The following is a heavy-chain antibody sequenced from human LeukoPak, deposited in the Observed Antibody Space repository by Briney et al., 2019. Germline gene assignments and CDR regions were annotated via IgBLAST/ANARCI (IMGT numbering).Heavy chain of an antibody. CDR3: ATGRFRDLSAVEYFER. D-gene: IGHD3-16*02. J-gene: IGHJ1*01. Sequence: GGSLRLSCAASGFTFDDYAMHWVRQAPGKGLEWVSLISWDGGDSYYTGSVKGRFTISRDNRKKSLYLQMNSLRPEDTALYFCATGRFRDLSAVEYFERWGQGTLVTVSS. CDR2: ISWDGGDS. V-gene: IGHV3-43D*03. CDR1: GFTFDDYA.